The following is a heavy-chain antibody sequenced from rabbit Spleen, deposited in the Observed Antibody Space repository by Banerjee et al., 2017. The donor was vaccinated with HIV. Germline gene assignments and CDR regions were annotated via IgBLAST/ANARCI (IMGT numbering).Heavy chain of an antibody. CDR2: IGSGSTGNT. V-gene: IGHV1S40*01. CDR3: ARDLTDVIGWNFKL. J-gene: IGHJ4*01. CDR1: GFSFSSRYY. D-gene: IGHD1-1*01. Sequence: QSLEESGGGLVQPEGSLTLTCTASGFSFSSRYYMCWVRQAPGKGLEWIGCIGSGSTGNTYYASWAKGRFTISKTSSTTVTLQMTSLTAADTATYFCARDLTDVIGWNFKLWGPGTLVTVS.